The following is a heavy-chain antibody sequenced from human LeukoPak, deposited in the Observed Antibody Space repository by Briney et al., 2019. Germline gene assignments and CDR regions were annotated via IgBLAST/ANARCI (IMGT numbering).Heavy chain of an antibody. Sequence: GGSLRLSCAASGFTFNTYSMNWVRQAPGKGLEWVSSISSSSSYIYYADSVKGRFTISRDNAKNSLYLQMNSLRAEDTAVYYCARDLGVNCGGDCYPHDYWGQGTLVTVSS. J-gene: IGHJ4*02. V-gene: IGHV3-21*01. CDR1: GFTFNTYS. CDR3: ARDLGVNCGGDCYPHDY. D-gene: IGHD2-21*02. CDR2: ISSSSSYI.